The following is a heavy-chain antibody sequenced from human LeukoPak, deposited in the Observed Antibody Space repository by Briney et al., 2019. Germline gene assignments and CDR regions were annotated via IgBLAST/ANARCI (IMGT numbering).Heavy chain of an antibody. CDR3: ASWLYYDILTGYYSEDAFDI. CDR1: GGTFSSYA. V-gene: IGHV1-69*05. CDR2: IIPIFGSA. J-gene: IGHJ3*02. D-gene: IGHD3-9*01. Sequence: SVKVSCKASGGTFSSYAISWVRQAPGQGLEWMGGIIPIFGSANYAQKFQGRVTITTDESTSTAYMELSSLRSEDTAVYYCASWLYYDILTGYYSEDAFDIWGQGTMVTVSS.